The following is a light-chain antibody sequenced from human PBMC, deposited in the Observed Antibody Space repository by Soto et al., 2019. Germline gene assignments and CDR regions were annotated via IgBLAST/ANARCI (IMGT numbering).Light chain of an antibody. V-gene: IGKV3-20*01. CDR3: QQYGNSPLT. J-gene: IGKJ1*01. CDR1: QSVSRRY. CDR2: GAS. Sequence: EIVLTQSPGTLSLSPGERATLSCRASQSVSRRYLACYQQKPGQAPRLLIYGASSMATGIPDRFSGSGYGTDFPLTISSREPEDFAVYYFQQYGNSPLTFGQGTKVEIK.